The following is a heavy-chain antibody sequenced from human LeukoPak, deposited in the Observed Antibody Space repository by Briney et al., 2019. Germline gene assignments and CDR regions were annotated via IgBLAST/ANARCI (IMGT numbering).Heavy chain of an antibody. CDR2: ISSSGSTI. CDR1: GFTFSSYE. J-gene: IGHJ5*02. V-gene: IGHV3-48*03. Sequence: GGSLRLSCAASGFTFSSYEMNWVRQAPGKGLEWVSYISSSGSTIYYADSVKGRFTISRDNAKNSLYLQMNSLRAEDTAVYYCARDLRHGAELYCGGDCYDNWFDPWGQGTLVTVSS. D-gene: IGHD2-21*02. CDR3: ARDLRHGAELYCGGDCYDNWFDP.